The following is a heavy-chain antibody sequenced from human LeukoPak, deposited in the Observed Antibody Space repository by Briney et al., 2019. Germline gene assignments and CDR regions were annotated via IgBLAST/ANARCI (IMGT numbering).Heavy chain of an antibody. CDR1: GGSISSGDYY. D-gene: IGHD2-15*01. Sequence: PSQTLSLTCTVSGGSISSGDYYWSWIRQPPGKGLECIGYIYYSGSTYYNPSLKSRVTISVDTSKNQFSLNLRSVTAVDTAVYYCARVQYCSGGSCHNLRLFDQWGQGTLVTVSS. CDR2: IYYSGST. J-gene: IGHJ4*02. CDR3: ARVQYCSGGSCHNLRLFDQ. V-gene: IGHV4-30-4*01.